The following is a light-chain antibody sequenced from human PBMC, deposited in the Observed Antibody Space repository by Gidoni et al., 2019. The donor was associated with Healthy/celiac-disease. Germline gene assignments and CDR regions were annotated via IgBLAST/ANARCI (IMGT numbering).Light chain of an antibody. V-gene: IGKV1-33*01. CDR1: QDISNY. Sequence: DIQMTQSPSSLSASVGDRVTITCQASQDISNYLNWYQQKPGKAPKPLIYDAANLETGVPSRFSGSGSGTDVTFTISSLQPEDIATYYCQQYDNLPLTFXGXTKVEIK. J-gene: IGKJ4*01. CDR2: DAA. CDR3: QQYDNLPLT.